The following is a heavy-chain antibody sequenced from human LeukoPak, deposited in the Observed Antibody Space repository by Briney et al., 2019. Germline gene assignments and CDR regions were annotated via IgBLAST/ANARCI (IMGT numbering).Heavy chain of an antibody. D-gene: IGHD5-24*01. CDR3: AVGLHSGQFAFDI. V-gene: IGHV4-38-2*01. Sequence: KPSETLSLTCAVSGYSISSGYYWGWIRQPPGQGLECIGSIHHGGSTYYNSSLKSRVTISVDTSKNQFSLKLSSVTAADTAVYYCAVGLHSGQFAFDIWGQGTMVTVSS. CDR1: GYSISSGYY. CDR2: IHHGGST. J-gene: IGHJ3*02.